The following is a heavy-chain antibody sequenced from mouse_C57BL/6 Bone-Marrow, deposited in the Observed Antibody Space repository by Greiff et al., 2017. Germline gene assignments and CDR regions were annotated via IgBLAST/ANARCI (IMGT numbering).Heavy chain of an antibody. V-gene: IGHV1-74*01. D-gene: IGHD2-13*01. CDR3: ARPLGDVDYAMDY. J-gene: IGHJ4*01. CDR2: IHPSDCDT. Sequence: QVQLQQSGAELVKPGASVKVSCKASGYTFTSYWMHWVKQRPGQGLEWIGRIHPSDCDTNYNQKFKGKATLTVDKSSSTAYMQLSSLTSEDAAIYYCARPLGDVDYAMDYWGQGTSVTVSS. CDR1: GYTFTSYW.